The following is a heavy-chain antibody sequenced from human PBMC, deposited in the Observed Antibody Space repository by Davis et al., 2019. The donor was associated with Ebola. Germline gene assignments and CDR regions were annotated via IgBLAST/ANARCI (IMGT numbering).Heavy chain of an antibody. Sequence: AASVKVSCKASGGTSSSYAISWVRQAPGHGLEWMGGIIPMFATTHYAQKFQDRVTITADESTTTVYMDLSSLRSDDTAVYYCARGEARGRGYDYWGQGTLVTVSS. CDR3: ARGEARGRGYDY. CDR1: GGTSSSYA. D-gene: IGHD3-16*01. CDR2: IIPMFATT. V-gene: IGHV1-69*13. J-gene: IGHJ4*02.